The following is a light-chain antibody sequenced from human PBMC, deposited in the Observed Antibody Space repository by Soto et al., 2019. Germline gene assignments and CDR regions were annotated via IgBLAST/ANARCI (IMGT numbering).Light chain of an antibody. CDR1: QSLRYSNGRNY. V-gene: IGKV2D-29*01. Sequence: DIAMTQTPLSLSVTPGQPASISCKSSQSLRYSNGRNYLYWYLQKPGQPPQLLIYEVSNRFPGVPDRFSVSGSGTDFKLKISRLEAEDVVVYDCMQSLQSPFTFGQGTRLEIK. J-gene: IGKJ5*01. CDR3: MQSLQSPFT. CDR2: EVS.